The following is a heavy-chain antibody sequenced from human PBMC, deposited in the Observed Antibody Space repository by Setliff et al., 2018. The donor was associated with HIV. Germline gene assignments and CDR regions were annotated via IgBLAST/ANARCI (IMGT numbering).Heavy chain of an antibody. D-gene: IGHD2-21*01. Sequence: PGGSLRLSCAVSGFTFSNAWMSWVRQAPGKGLEWVGRIESKTNGGTTEYAASVKGRFTISRDDSKSIAYLQMNSLKTEDTAVYYCTRGGEGDYYYYYMDVWGKGTTVTVSS. CDR2: IESKTNGGTT. J-gene: IGHJ6*03. CDR3: TRGGEGDYYYYYMDV. CDR1: GFTFSNAW. V-gene: IGHV3-15*04.